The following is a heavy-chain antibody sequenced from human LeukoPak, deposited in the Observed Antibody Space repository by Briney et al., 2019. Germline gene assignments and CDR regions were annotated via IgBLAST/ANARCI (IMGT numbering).Heavy chain of an antibody. V-gene: IGHV1-18*01. CDR2: ISAYNGFT. Sequence: ASVKVSCKASGYNFTTYGIAWVRQSPGQGLEWVGWISAYNGFTDYAQKVQGRVTMTTDTSTSTAYMELRSLRSDDTAVYYCAKDIHPGLGSGASCCFDYWGQGTLVTVSS. J-gene: IGHJ4*02. D-gene: IGHD2-15*01. CDR3: AKDIHPGLGSGASCCFDY. CDR1: GYNFTTYG.